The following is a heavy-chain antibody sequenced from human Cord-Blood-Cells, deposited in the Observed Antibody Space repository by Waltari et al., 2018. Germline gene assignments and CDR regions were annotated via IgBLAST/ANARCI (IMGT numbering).Heavy chain of an antibody. J-gene: IGHJ4*02. Sequence: EVQLLESGGGLVQPGGSLRLSCAASGFTFSSYAMSCVRQAPGKGLEWVSAISGSGGSTYYADSVKGRFTISRDNSKNTLYLQMNSLRAEDTAVYYCASIRHGSGSYADYWGQGTLVTVSS. CDR3: ASIRHGSGSYADY. CDR2: ISGSGGST. D-gene: IGHD3-10*01. V-gene: IGHV3-23*01. CDR1: GFTFSSYA.